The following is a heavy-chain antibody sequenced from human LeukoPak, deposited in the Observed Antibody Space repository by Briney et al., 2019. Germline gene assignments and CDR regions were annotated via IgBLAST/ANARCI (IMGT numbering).Heavy chain of an antibody. CDR1: GFTFSSYE. V-gene: IGHV3-48*03. D-gene: IGHD4-17*01. J-gene: IGHJ4*02. CDR2: ISSSGSTI. Sequence: GGSLRLSCAVSGFTFSSYEMNWVRQAPGKGLEWVSYISSSGSTIYYADSVKGRFTISRDNAKNSLYLQMNSLRAEDTAVYYCARAVPLYGDHADYWGQGTLVTVSS. CDR3: ARAVPLYGDHADY.